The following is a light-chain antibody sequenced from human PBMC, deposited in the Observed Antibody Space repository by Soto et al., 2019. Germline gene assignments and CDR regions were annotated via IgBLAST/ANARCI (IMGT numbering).Light chain of an antibody. Sequence: DIQMTQSPSAMSASVGDTVTITCRASRDISRYVAWFQQKPGEVPKRLIFVATSLQSGVPSRFSGSASGTEFTLTISSLQPADFATYYCLQHYGYPWTFGQGTRVEMK. CDR1: RDISRY. CDR3: LQHYGYPWT. CDR2: VAT. V-gene: IGKV1-17*03. J-gene: IGKJ1*01.